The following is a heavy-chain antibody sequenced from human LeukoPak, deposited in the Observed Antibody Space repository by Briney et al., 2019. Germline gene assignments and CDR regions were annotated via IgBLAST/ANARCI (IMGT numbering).Heavy chain of an antibody. V-gene: IGHV3-74*01. J-gene: IGHJ5*02. D-gene: IGHD3-9*01. CDR2: INTDGSSA. CDR1: GFTFNTYW. CDR3: ARGGRDILTGWEYNWFDP. Sequence: GGSLRLSCAASGFTFNTYWMQWVRQAPGMGLVWVSRINTDGSSASYADSVKGRFTISRDNAKNTLYLQMNSLRAEDTAVYYCARGGRDILTGWEYNWFDPWGQGTLVTVSS.